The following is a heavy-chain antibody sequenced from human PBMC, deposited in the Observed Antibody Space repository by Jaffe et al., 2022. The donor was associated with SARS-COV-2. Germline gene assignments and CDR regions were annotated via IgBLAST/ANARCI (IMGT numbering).Heavy chain of an antibody. CDR1: GGSISSSNW. J-gene: IGHJ6*02. Sequence: QVQLQESGPGLVKPSGTLSLTCAVSGGSISSSNWWSWVRQPPGKGLEWIGEIYHSGSTNYNPSLKSRVTISVDKSKNQFSLKLSSVTAADTAVYYCARDPHCSGGSCYIRGYYYYGMDVWGQGTTVTVSS. V-gene: IGHV4-4*02. CDR3: ARDPHCSGGSCYIRGYYYYGMDV. D-gene: IGHD2-15*01. CDR2: IYHSGST.